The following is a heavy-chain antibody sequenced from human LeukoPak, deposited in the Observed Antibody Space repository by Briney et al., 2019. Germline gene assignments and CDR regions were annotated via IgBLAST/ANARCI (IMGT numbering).Heavy chain of an antibody. CDR2: ISGDDDST. V-gene: IGHV3-43*02. CDR1: GFTFDDYA. Sequence: PGXSLRLSCAASGFTFDDYAMHWVRQAPGKGLEWVSLISGDDDSTYYADSVKGRFTISRDNSKNSLYLKMNSLRTEDTALYYCAKDLGPSGAAWFDPWGQGTLVTVSS. D-gene: IGHD4-17*01. CDR3: AKDLGPSGAAWFDP. J-gene: IGHJ5*02.